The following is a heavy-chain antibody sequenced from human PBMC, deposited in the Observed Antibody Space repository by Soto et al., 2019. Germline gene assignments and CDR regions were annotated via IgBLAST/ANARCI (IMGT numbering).Heavy chain of an antibody. V-gene: IGHV1-69*04. J-gene: IGHJ4*02. CDR1: GGTFSSYA. CDR3: ARGYYYDSSGYFDY. CDR2: IIPILGIA. D-gene: IGHD3-22*01. Sequence: SVKVSCKASGGTFSSYAISWVRQAPGQGLEWMGRIIPILGIANYAQKFQGRVTITADKSTSTAYMELSSLRSEDTAVYYCARGYYYDSSGYFDYWGQGTLVTVSS.